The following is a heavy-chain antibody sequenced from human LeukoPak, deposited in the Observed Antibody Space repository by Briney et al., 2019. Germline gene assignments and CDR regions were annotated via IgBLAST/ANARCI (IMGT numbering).Heavy chain of an antibody. V-gene: IGHV3-21*01. D-gene: IGHD6-19*01. CDR3: ARDYGVAGLFDP. Sequence: GWSLRLSCAASGFTFSSYSMNWVRQAPGKGLEWVSSISSSSSYIYYADSVKGRFTISRDNAKNSLYLQMNSLGAEDTAVYYCARDYGVAGLFDPWGQGTLVTVSS. J-gene: IGHJ5*02. CDR2: ISSSSSYI. CDR1: GFTFSSYS.